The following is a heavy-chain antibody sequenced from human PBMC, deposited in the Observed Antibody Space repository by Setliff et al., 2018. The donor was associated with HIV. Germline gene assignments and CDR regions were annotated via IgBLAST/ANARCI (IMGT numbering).Heavy chain of an antibody. J-gene: IGHJ6*02. V-gene: IGHV1-18*01. Sequence: ASVKVSCKASGYTFTSYDISWVRQAPGQGLEWMGWISAYNGNTNYAQKLQGRVTMTTDTSTSTADRELRSLRSDDTAVYYCAREIGDYYDSSGYYPPTDYYYGMDVWGQGTTVTVSS. D-gene: IGHD3-22*01. CDR1: GYTFTSYD. CDR3: AREIGDYYDSSGYYPPTDYYYGMDV. CDR2: ISAYNGNT.